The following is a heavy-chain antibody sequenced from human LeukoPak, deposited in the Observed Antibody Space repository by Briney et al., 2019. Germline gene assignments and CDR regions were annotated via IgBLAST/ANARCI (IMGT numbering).Heavy chain of an antibody. Sequence: GGSLRLSCSASGFTFSSYAMHWVRQATGKGLEYVSAISSNGGSTYYADSVKGRFTISRDNSKNTLYLQMSSLRAEDTAVYYCVKGQRYYDSSGYYSIEYFQHWGQGTLVTVSS. CDR2: ISSNGGST. CDR1: GFTFSSYA. CDR3: VKGQRYYDSSGYYSIEYFQH. D-gene: IGHD3-22*01. J-gene: IGHJ1*01. V-gene: IGHV3-64D*09.